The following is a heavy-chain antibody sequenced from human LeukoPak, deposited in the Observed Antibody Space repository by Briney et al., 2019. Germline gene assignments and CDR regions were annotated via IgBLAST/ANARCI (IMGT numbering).Heavy chain of an antibody. CDR1: GFTFSSYA. CDR3: VRGWYNWNLFDY. D-gene: IGHD1-1*01. J-gene: IGHJ4*02. V-gene: IGHV3-30*04. Sequence: GGSLRLSCAASGFTFSSYAMHWVRQAPGKGLERVAVISYDGSNKYYADSVKGRFTISRDNSKNTLYLQMNSLRAEDTAVYYCVRGWYNWNLFDYWGQGTLVTVSS. CDR2: ISYDGSNK.